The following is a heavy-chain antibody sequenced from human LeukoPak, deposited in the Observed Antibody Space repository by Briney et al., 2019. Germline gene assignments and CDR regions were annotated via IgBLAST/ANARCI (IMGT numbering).Heavy chain of an antibody. CDR1: GFTFSSYA. D-gene: IGHD5-12*01. CDR3: ARPIVATNLDY. J-gene: IGHJ4*02. V-gene: IGHV3-7*05. Sequence: GGSLRLFCAASGFTFSSYAMSWVRQAPGKGLEWVANIKQDGSEKYYVDSVKGRFTISRDNAKNSLYLQMNSLRAEDTAVYYCARPIVATNLDYWGQGTLVTVSS. CDR2: IKQDGSEK.